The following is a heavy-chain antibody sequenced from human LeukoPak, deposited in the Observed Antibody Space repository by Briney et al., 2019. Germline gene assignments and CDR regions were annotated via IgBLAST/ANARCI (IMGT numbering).Heavy chain of an antibody. CDR3: ARVGEIYYGMDV. CDR2: IYSGGST. Sequence: GGSLGLSCAASGFTVSSNYMSWVRQAPGKGLEWVSVIYSGGSTYYADSVKGRFTISRDNSKNTLYLQMNSLRAEDTAVYYCARVGEIYYGMDVWGQGTTVTVSS. CDR1: GFTVSSNY. V-gene: IGHV3-66*01. D-gene: IGHD5-24*01. J-gene: IGHJ6*02.